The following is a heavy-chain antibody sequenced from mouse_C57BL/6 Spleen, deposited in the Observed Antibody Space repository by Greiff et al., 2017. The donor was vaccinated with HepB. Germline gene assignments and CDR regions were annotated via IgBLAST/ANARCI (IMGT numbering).Heavy chain of an antibody. CDR1: GYTFTSYW. Sequence: VQLQQPGAELVRPGTSVKLSCKASGYTFTSYWMHWVKQRPGQGLEWIGVIDPSDSYTNYNQKFKGKATLTVDTSSSTAYMQLSSLTSEDSAVYYCARGGGYYVYYAMDYWGQGTSVTVSS. D-gene: IGHD2-3*01. V-gene: IGHV1-59*01. CDR2: IDPSDSYT. J-gene: IGHJ4*01. CDR3: ARGGGYYVYYAMDY.